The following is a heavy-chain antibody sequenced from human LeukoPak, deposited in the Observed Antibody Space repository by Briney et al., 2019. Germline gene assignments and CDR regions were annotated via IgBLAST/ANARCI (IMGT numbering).Heavy chain of an antibody. CDR1: GFTFDDYT. CDR3: AREGMAAATTWWFDP. CDR2: ISWDGGST. V-gene: IGHV3-43*01. J-gene: IGHJ5*02. D-gene: IGHD6-13*01. Sequence: GRSLRLSCAASGFTFDDYTMHWVRQAPGKGLEWVSLISWDGGSTYYADSVKGRFTISRDNSKNTLFLQMNSLRAEDTAVYYCAREGMAAATTWWFDPWGQGTLVTVSS.